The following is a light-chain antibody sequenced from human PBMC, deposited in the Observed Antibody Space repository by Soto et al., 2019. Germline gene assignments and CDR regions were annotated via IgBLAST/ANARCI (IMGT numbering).Light chain of an antibody. CDR2: GAY. CDR1: QSISSN. V-gene: IGKV3-11*01. J-gene: IGKJ5*01. Sequence: EIVMTQSPATLSVSPGERATLSCRASQSISSNLAWYQQKPGQAPRLLLYGAYNRATGIPDRFSGSGSGTDFTLTISSLEPEDFAVYHCQQRSNWITFGQGTRLEIK. CDR3: QQRSNWIT.